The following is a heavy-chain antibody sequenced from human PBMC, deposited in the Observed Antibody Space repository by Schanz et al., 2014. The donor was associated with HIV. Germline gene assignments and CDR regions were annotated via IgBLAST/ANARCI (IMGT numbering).Heavy chain of an antibody. D-gene: IGHD6-13*01. CDR2: IIPLFGTT. V-gene: IGHV1-69*01. J-gene: IGHJ4*02. CDR3: ARARLGSSWYVTGFGSLDY. CDR1: GGTFRSFA. Sequence: QVQLVQSGTEVKKPGSSVKVSCKPSGGTFRSFAISWVRQAPGQGLEWMGGIIPLFGTTNYAQKFQGRVTITADESTSTAYMELSSLRFEDTAVYYCARARLGSSWYVTGFGSLDYWGQGTLVTVSS.